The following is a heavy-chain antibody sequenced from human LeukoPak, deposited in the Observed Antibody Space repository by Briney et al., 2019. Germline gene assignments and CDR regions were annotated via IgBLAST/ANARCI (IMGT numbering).Heavy chain of an antibody. CDR3: ATVDYYDSSGYY. CDR2: INPSGGST. Sequence: ASVKVSCKASGYTFTTYYIHWVRQAPGQGLEWMGIINPSGGSTTYAQKFQGRVTVTEDTSTDTAYMELSSLRSEDTAVYYCATVDYYDSSGYYWGQGTLVTVSS. CDR1: GYTFTTYY. D-gene: IGHD3-22*01. J-gene: IGHJ1*01. V-gene: IGHV1-46*01.